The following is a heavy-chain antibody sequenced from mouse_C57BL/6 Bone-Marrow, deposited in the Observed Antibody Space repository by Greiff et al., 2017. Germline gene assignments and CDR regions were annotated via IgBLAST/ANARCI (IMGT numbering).Heavy chain of an antibody. V-gene: IGHV1-69*01. J-gene: IGHJ2*01. CDR3: ARRGPYFDY. Sequence: QVQLQQPGAELVMPGASVKLSCKASGYTFTSYWMHWVKQRPGQGLEWIGEIDPSDSYTNYNQKFKGKSTLTVDKSSSTAYMKLISLTSEDSAVYYCARRGPYFDYWGQGTTLTVSS. D-gene: IGHD3-3*01. CDR1: GYTFTSYW. CDR2: IDPSDSYT.